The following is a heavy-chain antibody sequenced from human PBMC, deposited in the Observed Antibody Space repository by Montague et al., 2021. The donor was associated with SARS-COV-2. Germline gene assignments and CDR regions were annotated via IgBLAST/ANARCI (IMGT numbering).Heavy chain of an antibody. CDR3: VRDTGSAQAGFDA. D-gene: IGHD4-17*01. Sequence: CAISGDSVTMNTAAWNCIRRSPSGGLEWLGRTNYRSKWTSDYATSVEGRISIDPDTSKNQFFLHLRSVTPEDTGVYYCVRDTGSAQAGFDAWGQGTLVTVSS. CDR2: TNYRSKWTS. J-gene: IGHJ4*02. CDR1: GDSVTMNTAA. V-gene: IGHV6-1*01.